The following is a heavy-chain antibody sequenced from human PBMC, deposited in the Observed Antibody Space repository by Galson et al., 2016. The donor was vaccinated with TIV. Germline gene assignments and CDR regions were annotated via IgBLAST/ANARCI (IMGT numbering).Heavy chain of an antibody. CDR2: INPDSGGT. D-gene: IGHD3-16*01. CDR3: ARAGRGRNYDY. Sequence: SVKVSCKASGYTFSFSGYYVHWVRQAPGQGLEWMGWINPDSGGTKYAQKFQGRVTMTSDTSISTAYMELSRLKSDDTAVYYCARAGRGRNYDYWGQGTLVTVSS. J-gene: IGHJ4*02. CDR1: GYTFSFSGYY. V-gene: IGHV1-2*02.